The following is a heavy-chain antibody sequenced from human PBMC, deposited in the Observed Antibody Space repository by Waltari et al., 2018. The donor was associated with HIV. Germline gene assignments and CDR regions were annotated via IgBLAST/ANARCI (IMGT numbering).Heavy chain of an antibody. V-gene: IGHV4-59*01. Sequence: QVQLQESGPGLVKPSETLSLMCTVSGGSIGTNFWSWIRQPPGKGLEWIGYVFYSGTTNYKPSLKSRVTISVDTSKNQFSLNLRSVTAADTAVYYCASSRAAAGLDSWGQGTQVTVSS. CDR2: VFYSGTT. CDR1: GGSIGTNF. D-gene: IGHD6-13*01. CDR3: ASSRAAAGLDS. J-gene: IGHJ4*02.